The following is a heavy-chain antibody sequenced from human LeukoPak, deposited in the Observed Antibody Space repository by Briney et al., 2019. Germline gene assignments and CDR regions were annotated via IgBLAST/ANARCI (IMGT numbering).Heavy chain of an antibody. CDR1: GFTFSSYT. CDR3: ARGGVVVVPAAPPDI. V-gene: IGHV3-21*04. CDR2: IGGTSDYI. J-gene: IGHJ3*02. D-gene: IGHD2-2*01. Sequence: GGSQRLSCAASGFTFSSYTMNWVRQAPGKGLEWVSCIGGTSDYIYYADSLKGRLTISRDNAKNSLFLQINSLRAEDTAVYYCARGGVVVVPAAPPDIWGQGTMVTVSS.